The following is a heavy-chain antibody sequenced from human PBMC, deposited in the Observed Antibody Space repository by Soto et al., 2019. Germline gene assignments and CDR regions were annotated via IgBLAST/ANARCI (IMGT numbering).Heavy chain of an antibody. D-gene: IGHD6-6*01. CDR1: GYIFANDW. V-gene: IGHV5-51*01. CDR3: ARRVAAHPYFDF. CDR2: IFPGDSDT. J-gene: IGHJ4*02. Sequence: GESLKISCTGSGYIFANDWIAWVRQMPGKGLEWMGIIFPGDSDTRYSPSFQGQVTISADKSINTAYLQWSSLKASDTAVYYCARRVAAHPYFDFWGQGALVTVSS.